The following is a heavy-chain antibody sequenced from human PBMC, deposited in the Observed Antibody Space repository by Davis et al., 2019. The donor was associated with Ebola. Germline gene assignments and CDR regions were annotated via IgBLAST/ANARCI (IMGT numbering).Heavy chain of an antibody. Sequence: GESLKISCAASGFTFSSYAMSWVRQAPGKGLEWVSAISGSGGSTYYADSVKGRFTISRDNSKNTLYLQMNSLRAEDTAVYYCAKENLWFGELLMNYFDYWGQGTLVTVSS. CDR2: ISGSGGST. J-gene: IGHJ4*02. CDR3: AKENLWFGELLMNYFDY. CDR1: GFTFSSYA. D-gene: IGHD3-10*01. V-gene: IGHV3-23*01.